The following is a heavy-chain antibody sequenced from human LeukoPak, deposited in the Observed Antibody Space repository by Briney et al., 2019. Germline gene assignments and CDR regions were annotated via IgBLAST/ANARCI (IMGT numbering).Heavy chain of an antibody. CDR3: AKGLLWFGAPLDY. CDR2: ISGSGGST. D-gene: IGHD3-10*01. V-gene: IGHV3-23*01. CDR1: GFTSSSYA. Sequence: GGSLRLSCAASGFTSSSYAMSWVRQAPGKGLEWVSAISGSGGSTYYADSVKGRFTISRDNSKNTLYLQMNSLRAEDTAVYYCAKGLLWFGAPLDYWGQGTLVTVSS. J-gene: IGHJ4*02.